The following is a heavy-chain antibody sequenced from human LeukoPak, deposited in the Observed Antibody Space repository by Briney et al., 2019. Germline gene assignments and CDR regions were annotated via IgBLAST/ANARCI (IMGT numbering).Heavy chain of an antibody. CDR2: ISYDEDNK. Sequence: GRSLRLSCAVSGFTFSDYALHWVRQAPGKGLEWLAIISYDEDNKYYADSVKGRFFISRDNSKNTLYLQMSSLRAEDTAVYYCAKLAHNYDTKVDYWGQGTLVTVSS. CDR1: GFTFSDYA. CDR3: AKLAHNYDTKVDY. V-gene: IGHV3-30*04. J-gene: IGHJ4*02. D-gene: IGHD3-22*01.